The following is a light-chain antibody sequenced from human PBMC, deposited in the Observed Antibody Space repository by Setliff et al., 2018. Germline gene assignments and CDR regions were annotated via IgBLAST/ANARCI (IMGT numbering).Light chain of an antibody. CDR1: GSDVGAYKF. CDR3: CSYTGTSTPDV. Sequence: QSALTQPASVSGSPGQSIAVSCTGSGSDVGAYKFVSWYQQRLGKAPRLMIYDVSNRPSGVSDRFSGSKSGNTASLTISGLQAEDEADYYCCSYTGTSTPDVFGTGTKVTVL. J-gene: IGLJ1*01. V-gene: IGLV2-14*01. CDR2: DVS.